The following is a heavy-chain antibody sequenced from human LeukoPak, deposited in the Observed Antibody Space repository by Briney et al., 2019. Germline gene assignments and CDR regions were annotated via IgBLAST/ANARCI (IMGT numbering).Heavy chain of an antibody. V-gene: IGHV3-13*01. CDR3: ARSRCDNSGWCYWYFDL. Sequence: HPGGSLRLSCAASGFTFSSHDMHWVRQATGKGLEWVSAIGTAGDTFYPGSVKGRFTISRENAKNSLYLQMNSLRAGDTAVYYCARSRCDNSGWCYWYFDLWGRGTLVTVSS. J-gene: IGHJ2*01. D-gene: IGHD6-19*01. CDR1: GFTFSSHD. CDR2: IGTAGDT.